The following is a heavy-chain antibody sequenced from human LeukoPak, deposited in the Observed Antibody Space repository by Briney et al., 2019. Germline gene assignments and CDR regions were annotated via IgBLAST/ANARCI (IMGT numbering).Heavy chain of an antibody. CDR3: ARLGDIVVVPAAGSWFDP. J-gene: IGHJ5*02. CDR2: IYYSGST. CDR1: GGSISSYY. V-gene: IGHV4-59*08. Sequence: PSETLSLTRTVSGGSISSYYWSWIRQPPGKGLEWIGYIYYSGSTNYNPSLKSRVTISVDTSKNQFSLKLSSVTAADTAVYYCARLGDIVVVPAAGSWFDPWGQGTLVTVSS. D-gene: IGHD2-2*01.